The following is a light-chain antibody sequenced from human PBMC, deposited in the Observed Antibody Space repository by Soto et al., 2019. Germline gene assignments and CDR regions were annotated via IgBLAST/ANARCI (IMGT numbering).Light chain of an antibody. CDR2: EVN. CDR3: TSFTSSSTYV. Sequence: QSALTQPASVSGSPGQSITISCTGTSSDVGGYNYVSWYQQHPDKAPKLMIYEVNNRPSGVSTRFSGSKSGNTASLTISGLQAEDEAGYYCTSFTSSSTYVFGTGTKVTVL. V-gene: IGLV2-14*01. J-gene: IGLJ1*01. CDR1: SSDVGGYNY.